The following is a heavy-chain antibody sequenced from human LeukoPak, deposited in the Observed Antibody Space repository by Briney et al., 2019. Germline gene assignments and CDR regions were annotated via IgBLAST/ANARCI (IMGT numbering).Heavy chain of an antibody. CDR1: GGSFSGYY. CDR2: INHSGST. J-gene: IGHJ4*02. D-gene: IGHD5-24*01. Sequence: AETLSLTCAVYGGSFSGYYWSWIRQPPGKGLEWIGEINHSGSTNYNPSLKSRVTISVDTSKSQFSLKLSSVTAADTAVYYCAIRRDTFPYYFDYWGQGTLVTVSS. CDR3: AIRRDTFPYYFDY. V-gene: IGHV4-34*01.